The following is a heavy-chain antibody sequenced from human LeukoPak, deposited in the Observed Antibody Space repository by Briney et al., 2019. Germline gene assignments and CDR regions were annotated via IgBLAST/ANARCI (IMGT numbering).Heavy chain of an antibody. CDR2: INGDGSER. V-gene: IGHV3-7*01. CDR3: ARDNAYNWFDP. J-gene: IGHJ5*02. CDR1: KFTFTTPW. Sequence: GGSLRLSCAASKFTFTTPWMTWVRQAPGKGLEWVANINGDGSERTYVDSVKGRFTVSRDNAKNSLYLQMNSLRVDDTAVYYCARDNAYNWFDPWGQGTLVTVSS.